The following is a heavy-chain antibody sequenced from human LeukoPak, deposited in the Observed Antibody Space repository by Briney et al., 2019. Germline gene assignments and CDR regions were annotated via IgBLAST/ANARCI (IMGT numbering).Heavy chain of an antibody. CDR2: ISSSSSYI. CDR1: GFTFSSYS. CDR3: ARDGVFSSSWYLY. D-gene: IGHD6-13*01. Sequence: GRSLRLSCAASGFTFSSYSMNWVRQAPGKGLEWVSSISSSSSYIYYADSVKGRFTISRDNAKNSLYLQMNSLRAEDTAVYYCARDGVFSSSWYLYWGQGTLVTVSS. J-gene: IGHJ4*02. V-gene: IGHV3-21*01.